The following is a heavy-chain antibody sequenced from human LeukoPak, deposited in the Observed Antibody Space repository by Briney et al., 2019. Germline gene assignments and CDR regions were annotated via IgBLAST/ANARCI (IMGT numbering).Heavy chain of an antibody. V-gene: IGHV3-30*03. D-gene: IGHD3-3*01. CDR1: GFTFSSYG. CDR3: ARYPDFWSGYYTPFDY. Sequence: PGRSLRLSCAASGFTFSSYGMHWVRQAPGKGLEWVAVISYDGGNKYYADSVKGRFTISRDNPKNTLYLQMNSLRAEDTAVYYCARYPDFWSGYYTPFDYWGQGTLVTVSS. J-gene: IGHJ4*02. CDR2: ISYDGGNK.